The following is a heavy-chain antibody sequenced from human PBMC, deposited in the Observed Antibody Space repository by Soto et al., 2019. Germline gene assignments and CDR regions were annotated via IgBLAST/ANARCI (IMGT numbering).Heavy chain of an antibody. CDR2: IWYDGSNK. D-gene: IGHD6-19*01. J-gene: IGHJ4*02. CDR3: ARDKSLGGYTSGCFDY. CDR1: GFTFSSDG. Sequence: GGSLRLSCAASGFTFSSDGIHWVRQAPGKGLEWVAVIWYDGSNKYYADSVKGRFTISRDNSKNTLYLQMNSLRAEDTAVYYCARDKSLGGYTSGCFDYWGQGTLVTVSS. V-gene: IGHV3-33*01.